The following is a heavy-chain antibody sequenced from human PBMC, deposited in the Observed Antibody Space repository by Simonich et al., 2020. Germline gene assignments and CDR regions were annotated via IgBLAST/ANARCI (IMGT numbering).Heavy chain of an antibody. CDR1: GFTFDDYA. J-gene: IGHJ1*01. D-gene: IGHD6-13*01. CDR2: ISWNSDSI. Sequence: EVQLVESGGGLVQPGRSLRLSCAASGFTFDDYAMHWVRQAPGKGLDWVSGISWNSDSIGYADYVKVRLTISIDNAKNSLYLQMNSLRAEDTALYYCAKDVAAAGTEYFQHWGQGTLVTVSS. CDR3: AKDVAAAGTEYFQH. V-gene: IGHV3-9*01.